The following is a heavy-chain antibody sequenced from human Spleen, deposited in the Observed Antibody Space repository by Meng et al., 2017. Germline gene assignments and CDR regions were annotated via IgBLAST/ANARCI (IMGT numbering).Heavy chain of an antibody. D-gene: IGHD2-15*01. V-gene: IGHV1-18*01. CDR3: ARDCSGGSCHSPLDY. J-gene: IGHJ4*02. CDR1: GYTFTSYG. CDR2: ISAHSGNT. Sequence: QVQLVQSGAEVKKPGASVKVSCKASGYTFTSYGISWVRQAPGQGLEWMGWISAHSGNTNFAQKLQGRVTMTTDTSTSTAYMELRSLRSDDTAVYYCARDCSGGSCHSPLDYWGQGTLVTVSS.